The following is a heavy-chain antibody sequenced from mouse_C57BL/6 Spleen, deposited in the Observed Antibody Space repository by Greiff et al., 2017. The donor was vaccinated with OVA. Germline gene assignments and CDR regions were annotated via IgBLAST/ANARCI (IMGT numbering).Heavy chain of an antibody. D-gene: IGHD2-1*01. J-gene: IGHJ4*01. CDR1: GYAFSSYW. Sequence: VQLQQSGAELVKPGASVKISCKASGYAFSSYWMNWVKQRPGKGLEWIGQIYPGDGDTNYNGKFKGKATLTADKSSSTAYMQLSSLTSEDSAVYFCARGGGNPYAMDYWGQGTSVTVSS. V-gene: IGHV1-80*01. CDR3: ARGGGNPYAMDY. CDR2: IYPGDGDT.